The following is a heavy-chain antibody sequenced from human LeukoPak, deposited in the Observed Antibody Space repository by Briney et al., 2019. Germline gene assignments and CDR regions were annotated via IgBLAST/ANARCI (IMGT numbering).Heavy chain of an antibody. D-gene: IGHD3-10*01. V-gene: IGHV3-23*01. Sequence: GGSLRLSCEPAGFTFNTHAISWVRQAPGNGLEWVASITSSGRTPYYTDSVKGRFAILRDNSKNTLYLQMNSLRGEDTAIYYCAKERPNFYETSGAYYKMKGDFWGQGSLVTVSS. CDR2: ITSSGRTP. CDR3: AKERPNFYETSGAYYKMKGDF. J-gene: IGHJ4*02. CDR1: GFTFNTHA.